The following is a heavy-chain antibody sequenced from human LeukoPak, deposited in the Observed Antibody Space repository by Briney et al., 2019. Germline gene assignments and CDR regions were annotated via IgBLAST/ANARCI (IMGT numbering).Heavy chain of an antibody. CDR2: IHYSGSA. CDR3: AREIGPNYYDSSGYYFDY. Sequence: SETLSLTCSVSGGSISSSYWSWIRQSPGKGLEWIGYIHYSGSASYKPSLRSRATISVDTSKNQFSLKLSSVTAADTAVYYCAREIGPNYYDSSGYYFDYWGQGTLVTVSS. CDR1: GGSISSSY. V-gene: IGHV4-59*01. J-gene: IGHJ4*02. D-gene: IGHD3-22*01.